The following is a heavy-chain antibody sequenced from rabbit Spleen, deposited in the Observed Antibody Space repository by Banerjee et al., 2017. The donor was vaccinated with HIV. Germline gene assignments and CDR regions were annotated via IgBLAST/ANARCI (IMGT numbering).Heavy chain of an antibody. Sequence: QEQLVESGGGLVQPEGSLTLTCKASGFSFGDRDVMCWVRQAPGKGLEWIACINAATAKPVYATWAKGRFAISRASSTTVTLRMTSLTAADTATYFCARDLVGVISWNFYLWGPGTLVTVS. V-gene: IGHV1S45*01. CDR2: INAATAKP. CDR3: ARDLVGVISWNFYL. D-gene: IGHD1-1*01. CDR1: GFSFGDRDV. J-gene: IGHJ4*01.